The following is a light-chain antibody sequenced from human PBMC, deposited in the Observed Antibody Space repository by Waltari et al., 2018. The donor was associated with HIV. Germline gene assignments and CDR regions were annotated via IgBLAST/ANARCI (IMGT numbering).Light chain of an antibody. CDR2: GVS. CDR3: CSYTKLTTHYVL. V-gene: IGLV2-14*03. Sequence: QSALTQPASVPGSPGQSITISCNGTTTDMGGYNYVSWYQRHPDKAPKLIIFGVSNRPSGISSRFSGSKSGNTASLTISGLQAEDEADYYCCSYTKLTTHYVLFGGGTKLTVL. J-gene: IGLJ2*01. CDR1: TTDMGGYNY.